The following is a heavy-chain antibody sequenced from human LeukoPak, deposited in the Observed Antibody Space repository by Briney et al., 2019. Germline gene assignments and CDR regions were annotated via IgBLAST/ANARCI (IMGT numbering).Heavy chain of an antibody. Sequence: ASVKVSCKASGYTFTSYGISWVRQAPGQGLEWMGWINPNSGGTNSAQKFQGRVTMTRDTSISTAYMELSRLRSDDTAVYYCARLGDDYGDYVDNWFDPWGQGTLVTVSS. CDR2: INPNSGGT. CDR1: GYTFTSYG. CDR3: ARLGDDYGDYVDNWFDP. J-gene: IGHJ5*02. D-gene: IGHD4-17*01. V-gene: IGHV1-2*02.